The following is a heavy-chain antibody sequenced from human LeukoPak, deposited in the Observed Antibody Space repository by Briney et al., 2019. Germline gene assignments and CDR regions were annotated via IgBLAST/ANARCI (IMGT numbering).Heavy chain of an antibody. D-gene: IGHD3-22*01. CDR2: IDYTDNT. Sequence: SETLSLTCTVSGGSISHYYWSWIRQPPGKGLEWIGYIDYTDNTYYNPSLKSRVTISIDTSKNQISLMLTSVTAADTAVYFCARAYDSSGYNDAFTFWGQGTVVTVSS. CDR3: ARAYDSSGYNDAFTF. CDR1: GGSISHYY. V-gene: IGHV4-59*13. J-gene: IGHJ3*01.